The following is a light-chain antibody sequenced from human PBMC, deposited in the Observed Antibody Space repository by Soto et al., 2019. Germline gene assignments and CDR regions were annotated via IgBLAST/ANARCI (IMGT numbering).Light chain of an antibody. J-gene: IGLJ2*01. Sequence: QSALTQPPSASGSPGQSVTISCTGSSSDVGAYNYVSWYQQHPGKAPKLLIYEVNKRPSGVPGRFSGSKSDNKASLTVSGLQGDDEDDYYCSSYAGRNNFVVFGGGTQLTVL. V-gene: IGLV2-8*01. CDR1: SSDVGAYNY. CDR2: EVN. CDR3: SSYAGRNNFVV.